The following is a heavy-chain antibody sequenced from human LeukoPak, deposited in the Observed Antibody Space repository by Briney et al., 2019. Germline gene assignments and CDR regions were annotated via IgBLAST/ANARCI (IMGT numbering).Heavy chain of an antibody. CDR3: AREAGSSWSRGLDI. V-gene: IGHV4-4*07. D-gene: IGHD6-13*01. CDR2: IYMSGST. CDR1: GGSLSSYY. J-gene: IGHJ3*02. Sequence: PSETLSLTCTVSGGSLSSYYWSWLRQPAGKGLEWIGRIYMSGSTNYNSSLKSRVSMSVDTSKNQFSLNLSSVTAADTAVYYCAREAGSSWSRGLDIWGQGTVVTVSS.